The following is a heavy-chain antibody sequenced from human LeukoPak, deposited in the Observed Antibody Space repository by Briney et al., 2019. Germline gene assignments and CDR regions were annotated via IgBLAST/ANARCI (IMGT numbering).Heavy chain of an antibody. D-gene: IGHD2-15*01. CDR2: IYKGGST. V-gene: IGHV3-66*01. Sequence: GGSLRPSCEASGFTVTTNHMNWVRQVPGKGLEWISIIYKGGSTYYADSVKGRFTRSRDKSKNKMFLQMSSLRLDDTSVYYCARAYCTGRRCYDDAFDLWGQGTLVTVAS. CDR1: GFTVTTNH. J-gene: IGHJ3*01. CDR3: ARAYCTGRRCYDDAFDL.